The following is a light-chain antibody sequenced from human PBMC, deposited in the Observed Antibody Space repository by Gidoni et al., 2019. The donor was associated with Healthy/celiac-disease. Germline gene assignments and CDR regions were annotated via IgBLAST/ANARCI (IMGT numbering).Light chain of an antibody. CDR3: QQYNSYPWT. CDR1: QSISSW. CDR2: KAS. Sequence: DIQLTQSPSTLSSSVGDRVTITCRASQSISSWLGWYQQKTGKAPKHLIYKASSLESGVPSRFSGSGSGTEFTLTISSLQPDDFATYYCQQYNSYPWTFGQGTKVEIK. V-gene: IGKV1-5*03. J-gene: IGKJ1*01.